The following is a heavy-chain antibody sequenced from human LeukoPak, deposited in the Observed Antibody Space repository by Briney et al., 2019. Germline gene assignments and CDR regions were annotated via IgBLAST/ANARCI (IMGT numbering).Heavy chain of an antibody. J-gene: IGHJ4*02. CDR2: ISSSGSTI. V-gene: IGHV3-48*03. CDR3: AKASGSGSYFFDY. D-gene: IGHD3-10*01. CDR1: GFTFSSYE. Sequence: GGSLRLSCAASGFTFSSYEMNWVRQAPGKGLEWVSYISSSGSTIYYADSVKGRFTISRDNAKNSLYLQMNSLRVEDTALYYCAKASGSGSYFFDYWGQGTLVTVSS.